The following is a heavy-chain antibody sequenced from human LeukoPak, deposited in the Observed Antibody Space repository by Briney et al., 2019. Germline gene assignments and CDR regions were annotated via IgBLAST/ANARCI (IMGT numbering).Heavy chain of an antibody. J-gene: IGHJ6*03. CDR3: ARGGQQLGPHLQYYYYYYMDV. D-gene: IGHD6-13*01. CDR2: IIPLFGTA. V-gene: IGHV1-69*05. CDR1: GGTFSSYA. Sequence: SVKVSCKASGGTFSSYAISWVRQAPGQGLEWMGGIIPLFGTANYAQKFQGRVTITTDESTSTAYMELSSLRSEDTAVYYCARGGQQLGPHLQYYYYYYMDVWGKGTTVTVSS.